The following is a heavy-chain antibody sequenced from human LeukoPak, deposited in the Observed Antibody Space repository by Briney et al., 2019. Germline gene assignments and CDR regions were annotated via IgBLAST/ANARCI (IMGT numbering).Heavy chain of an antibody. CDR2: IYYSGST. J-gene: IGHJ6*03. Sequence: PSETLSLTCTVSGGSISSSSYYWGWIRQPPGKGLEWIGSIYYSGSTYYNPSLKSRVTISVDTSKNQFSLKLSSVTAADTAVYYCAGVTGSYYFYYYMDVWGKGTTVTVSS. CDR1: GGSISSSSYY. CDR3: AGVTGSYYFYYYMDV. D-gene: IGHD1-26*01. V-gene: IGHV4-39*07.